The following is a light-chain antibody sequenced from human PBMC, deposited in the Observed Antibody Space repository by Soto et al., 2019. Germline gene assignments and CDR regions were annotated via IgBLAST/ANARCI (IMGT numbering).Light chain of an antibody. CDR1: QSISYW. Sequence: DIQMTQSPSTLSASIGDRVTITCRASQSISYWLAWYHQKPGKAPKLLIYNASSLESGVPSRFSGSGSGSEFILTINSLQPDDFATYYCQQYNSYPITFGQGTRLEI. J-gene: IGKJ5*01. CDR3: QQYNSYPIT. V-gene: IGKV1-5*03. CDR2: NAS.